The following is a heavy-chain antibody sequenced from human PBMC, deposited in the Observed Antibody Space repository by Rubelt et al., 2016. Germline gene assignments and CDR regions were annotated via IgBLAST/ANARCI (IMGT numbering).Heavy chain of an antibody. J-gene: IGHJ5*02. CDR1: GFTVSSNY. V-gene: IGHV3-66*03. CDR2: SGSGGST. D-gene: IGHD1-26*01. CDR3: AKSEWELRRAPGDNWFDP. Sequence: EVQLVESGGGLIQPGGSLRLSCAASGFTVSSNYMSWVRQAPGKGLEWVSAISGSGGSTYYADSVEGRLTSARDNSKKTLYLQMNSLRAEDTAVYYCAKSEWELRRAPGDNWFDPWGQGTLVTVSS.